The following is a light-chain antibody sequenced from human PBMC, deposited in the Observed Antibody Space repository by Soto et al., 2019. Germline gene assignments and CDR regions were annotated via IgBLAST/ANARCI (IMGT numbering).Light chain of an antibody. CDR3: CSFAGRYIYV. CDR2: DVT. V-gene: IGLV2-11*01. J-gene: IGLJ1*01. Sequence: QSALTQPRSVSGSPGQSVTISCTGASSDVGGYNYVSWYQQHPGKAPKVMIYDVTKWPSGVSDRFSGSKSANTASLTISGLQAEDEADYYCCSFAGRYIYVFGTGTKVTVL. CDR1: SSDVGGYNY.